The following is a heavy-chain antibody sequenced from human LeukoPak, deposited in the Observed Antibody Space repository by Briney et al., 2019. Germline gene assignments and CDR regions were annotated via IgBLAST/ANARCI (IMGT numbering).Heavy chain of an antibody. CDR3: ARTTTVTPWFDP. J-gene: IGHJ5*02. Sequence: SATLSLTCAVSGYSISSGYYWGWIRQPPGQGLEWIGSIYHSGSTYYNPSLKSRVTISVDTSKNQFSLKLSSVTAADTAVYYCARTTTVTPWFDPWGQGTLVTVSS. V-gene: IGHV4-38-2*01. CDR1: GYSISSGYY. CDR2: IYHSGST. D-gene: IGHD4-17*01.